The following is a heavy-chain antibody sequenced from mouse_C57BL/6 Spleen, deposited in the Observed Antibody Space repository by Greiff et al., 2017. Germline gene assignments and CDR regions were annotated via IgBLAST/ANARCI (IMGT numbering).Heavy chain of an antibody. V-gene: IGHV1-69*01. CDR2: IDPSDSYT. Sequence: VQLQQPGAELVMPGASVKLSCKASGYTFTSYWMHWVKQRPGQGLEWIGEIDPSDSYTNYNQKFKGKSTLTVDKSSSTAYMQLSSLTSEDSAVYYCARCPHYYGSPYYFDYWGQGTTLTVSS. J-gene: IGHJ2*01. CDR3: ARCPHYYGSPYYFDY. D-gene: IGHD1-1*01. CDR1: GYTFTSYW.